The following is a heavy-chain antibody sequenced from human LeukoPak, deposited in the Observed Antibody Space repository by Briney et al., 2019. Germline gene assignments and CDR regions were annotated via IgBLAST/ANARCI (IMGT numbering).Heavy chain of an antibody. Sequence: PSETLSLTCAVYGGSFSGYYWSWIRQPPGKGLEWIGEINHGGSTNYNPSLKSRVTISVDTSKNQFSLKLSSVTAADTAVYYCARQATIYSSGWSRDAFDIWGQGTMVTVSS. CDR2: INHGGST. CDR3: ARQATIYSSGWSRDAFDI. D-gene: IGHD6-19*01. V-gene: IGHV4-34*01. J-gene: IGHJ3*02. CDR1: GGSFSGYY.